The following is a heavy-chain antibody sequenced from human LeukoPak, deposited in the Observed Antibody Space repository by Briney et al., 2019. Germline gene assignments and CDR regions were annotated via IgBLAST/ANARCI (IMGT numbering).Heavy chain of an antibody. J-gene: IGHJ4*02. CDR3: ARALSRDSSGYSYYFDY. D-gene: IGHD3-22*01. V-gene: IGHV3-21*01. CDR2: ISSSSYI. CDR1: GFTFSSYS. Sequence: PGGSLRLSCAASGFTFSSYSMNWVRQAPGKGLEWVSSISSSSYIYYADSVKGRFTISRDNAKNSLYLQMNSLRAEDTAVYYCARALSRDSSGYSYYFDYWGQGTLVTVSS.